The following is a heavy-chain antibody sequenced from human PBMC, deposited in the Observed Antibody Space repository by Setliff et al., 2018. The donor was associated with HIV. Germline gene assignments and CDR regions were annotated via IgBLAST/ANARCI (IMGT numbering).Heavy chain of an antibody. CDR3: ARGAPGRSCSGSSCSYFDY. J-gene: IGHJ4*02. CDR2: LNPTSGNT. CDR1: GYTFTSLD. D-gene: IGHD2-15*01. Sequence: ASVKVSCKASGYTFTSLDINWVRQATGQGPEWMGWLNPTSGNTGSAQRFQGRVTMTRNTSISIAYMELSNLRSEDTAVYYCARGAPGRSCSGSSCSYFDYWGQGTLVTVSS. V-gene: IGHV1-8*01.